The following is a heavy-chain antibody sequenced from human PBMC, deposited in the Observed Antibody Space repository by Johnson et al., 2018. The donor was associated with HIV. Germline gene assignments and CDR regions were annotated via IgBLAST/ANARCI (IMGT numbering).Heavy chain of an antibody. J-gene: IGHJ3*02. CDR2: TRWNSGSI. Sequence: VQLVESGGGLVQPGRSLRLSCAASGFSFDDYAMHWVRQAPGKGLEWVSGTRWNSGSIGYADSVTGRFTISRDNARYSLYLQMNSLRADDTALYYCAKDREMATITFVEVAFDIWGQGTMVTVSS. CDR3: AKDREMATITFVEVAFDI. V-gene: IGHV3-9*01. CDR1: GFSFDDYA. D-gene: IGHD5-24*01.